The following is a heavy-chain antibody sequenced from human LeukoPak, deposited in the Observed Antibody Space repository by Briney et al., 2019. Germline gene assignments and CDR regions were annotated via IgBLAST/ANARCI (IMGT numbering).Heavy chain of an antibody. CDR1: GYTFTSYG. CDR2: INPNSGGT. J-gene: IGHJ4*02. CDR3: ARVNIAARRGLDY. V-gene: IGHV1-2*06. D-gene: IGHD6-6*01. Sequence: GASVKVSCKASGYTFTSYGISWVRQAPGQGLEWMGRINPNSGGTNYAQKFQGRVTMTRDTSISTAYMELSRLRSDDTAVYYCARVNIAARRGLDYWGQGTLVTVSS.